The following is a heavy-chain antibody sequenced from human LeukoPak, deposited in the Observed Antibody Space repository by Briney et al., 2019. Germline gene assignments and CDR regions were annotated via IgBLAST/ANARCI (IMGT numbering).Heavy chain of an antibody. CDR3: ARGAAGRASSNWFDP. CDR1: GGSVSSGSYY. CDR2: IYYSGST. Sequence: SETLSLTCTVSGGSVSSGSYYWSWIRQPPGKGLEWIGYIYYSGSTYYNPSLKSRVTISVDTSKNQFSLKLSSVTAADTAVYYCARGAAGRASSNWFDPWGQGTLVTVSS. V-gene: IGHV4-31*03. J-gene: IGHJ5*02. D-gene: IGHD6-13*01.